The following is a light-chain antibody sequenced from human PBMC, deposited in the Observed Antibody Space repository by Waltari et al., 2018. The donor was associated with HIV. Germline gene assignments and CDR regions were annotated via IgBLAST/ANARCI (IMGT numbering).Light chain of an antibody. CDR2: EVN. V-gene: IGLV2-23*02. Sequence: QSALTQPASVSGSPGQSITISCTGTSSDVGSYNLVSWYQQHPGKAPKLMISEVNKRPSGVSNLFSGAKSGNTAALTISGLQAEDEADYYCSSYATAGTYVLFGGGTKLTVL. CDR1: SSDVGSYNL. CDR3: SSYATAGTYVL. J-gene: IGLJ2*01.